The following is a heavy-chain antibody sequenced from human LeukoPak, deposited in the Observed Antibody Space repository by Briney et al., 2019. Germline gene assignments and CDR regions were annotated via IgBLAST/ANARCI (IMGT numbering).Heavy chain of an antibody. CDR1: GFTFSSYA. CDR2: ISGSGGST. CDR3: AKLGGRGGDRLGFEY. V-gene: IGHV3-23*01. Sequence: GGSLRLSCAASGFTFSSYAMSWVRQAPGKGLEWVSAISGSGGSTYYADSVKGRFTISRDNSKNTLYLEMNSLRAEDTAVYYCAKLGGRGGDRLGFEYWGQGILVTVSS. D-gene: IGHD2-21*02. J-gene: IGHJ4*02.